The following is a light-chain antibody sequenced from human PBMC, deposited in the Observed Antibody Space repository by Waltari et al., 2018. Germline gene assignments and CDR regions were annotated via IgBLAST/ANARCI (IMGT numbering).Light chain of an antibody. J-gene: IGKJ5*01. CDR1: QTISSN. CDR3: QQYDDWPVT. Sequence: EIVMTQSPATLSVSPGERATLSCRASQTISSNLAWYQQKRGQAPRLLIYDAAAGATGIPATFSGSGSGTEFTLTIDSLQSEDFAVYYCQQYDDWPVTFGQGTRLEI. V-gene: IGKV3-15*01. CDR2: DAA.